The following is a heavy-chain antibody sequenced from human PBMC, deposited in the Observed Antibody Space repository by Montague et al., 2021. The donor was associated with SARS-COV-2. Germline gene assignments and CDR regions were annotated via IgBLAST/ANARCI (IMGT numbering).Heavy chain of an antibody. CDR3: ARQVSRASSYLREDFFDY. CDR2: VFYTGTT. CDR1: GGSIGSYY. Sequence: SETLSLTCTVSGGSIGSYYWSWIRQRPGKGLEWIGNVFYTGTTSXXPSLKTRVTISVDTSSNRFSLKVRSLTAADTAVYYCARQVSRASSYLREDFFDYWGPGAIVTVSS. J-gene: IGHJ4*02. D-gene: IGHD3-10*01. V-gene: IGHV4-59*01.